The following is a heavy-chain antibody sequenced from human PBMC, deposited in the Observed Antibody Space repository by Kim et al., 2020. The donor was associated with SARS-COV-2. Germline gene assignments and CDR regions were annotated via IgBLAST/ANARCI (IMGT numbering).Heavy chain of an antibody. V-gene: IGHV1-8*02. CDR3: ARADRGIVGATVYYFDY. CDR2: MNPSSGNT. D-gene: IGHD1-26*01. CDR1: GYTFTSYD. Sequence: ASVKVSCKASGYTFTSYDINWVRQATGQGLEWMGWMNPSSGNTGYAQKFQGRVTMTRNTSISTAYMELSSLRSEDTAVYYCARADRGIVGATVYYFDYWGQGTLVTVSS. J-gene: IGHJ4*02.